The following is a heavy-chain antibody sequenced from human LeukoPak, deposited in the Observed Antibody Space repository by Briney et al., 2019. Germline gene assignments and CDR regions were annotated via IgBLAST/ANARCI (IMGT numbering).Heavy chain of an antibody. CDR1: GFTFSSYA. V-gene: IGHV3-30*04. J-gene: IGHJ4*02. Sequence: GGSLRLSCAASGFTFSSYAMHWVRQAPGKGLEWVAVISYDGSNKYYADSVKGRFTISRGNSKNTLYLQMNSLRAEDTAVYYCARGYCGGDCYSGGEYYFDYWGQGTLVTVSS. CDR3: ARGYCGGDCYSGGEYYFDY. CDR2: ISYDGSNK. D-gene: IGHD2-21*02.